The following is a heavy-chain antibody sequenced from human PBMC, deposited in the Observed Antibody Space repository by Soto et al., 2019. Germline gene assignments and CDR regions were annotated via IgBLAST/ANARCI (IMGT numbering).Heavy chain of an antibody. Sequence: SGGSLRLSCAASGFTFSSYGMHWVRQAPGKGLEWVAVISYDGSNKYYADSVKGRFTISRDNSKNTLYLQMNSLRAEDTAVYYCAKDALATYYDYIWGSYRLGYFDYWGQGTLVTVSS. D-gene: IGHD3-16*02. CDR3: AKDALATYYDYIWGSYRLGYFDY. V-gene: IGHV3-30*18. J-gene: IGHJ4*02. CDR2: ISYDGSNK. CDR1: GFTFSSYG.